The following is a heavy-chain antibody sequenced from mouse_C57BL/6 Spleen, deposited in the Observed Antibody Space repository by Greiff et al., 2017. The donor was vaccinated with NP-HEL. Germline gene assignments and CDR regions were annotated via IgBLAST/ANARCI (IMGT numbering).Heavy chain of an antibody. D-gene: IGHD1-1*01. V-gene: IGHV5-17*01. J-gene: IGHJ3*01. CDR2: ISSGSSTI. Sequence: EVQLVESGGGLVKPGGSLKLSCAASGFTFSDYGMHWVRQAPEKGLEWVAYISSGSSTIYYADKVKGRFTIPRDNAKNTLFLQMTSLRSEDTAMYYCARESYYGPWFAYWGQGTLVTVSA. CDR3: ARESYYGPWFAY. CDR1: GFTFSDYG.